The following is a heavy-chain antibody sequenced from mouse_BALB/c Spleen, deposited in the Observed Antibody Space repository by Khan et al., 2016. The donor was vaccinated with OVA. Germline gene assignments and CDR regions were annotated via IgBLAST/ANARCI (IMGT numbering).Heavy chain of an antibody. J-gene: IGHJ2*01. Sequence: VQVVESGPGLVAPSQSLSITCTVSGFSLTSYGVHWVRQPPGKGLEGLGVIWAGGSTNYNSALMSRLSISKDNSKGQVFLNMNSLQTDDTAMYYCARLEEIWGQGTTLTVSS. V-gene: IGHV2-9*02. CDR3: ARLEEI. CDR1: GFSLTSYG. CDR2: IWAGGST.